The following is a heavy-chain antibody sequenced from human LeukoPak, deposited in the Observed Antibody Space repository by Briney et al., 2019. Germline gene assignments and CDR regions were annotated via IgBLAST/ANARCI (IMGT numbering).Heavy chain of an antibody. D-gene: IGHD4-17*01. Sequence: GGSLRLSCAASGFTFSSYAMSWVRQAPGKGLEWVSAISGSGGSTYYADSVKGRFTISRDNSKNTLYLQMNSLRAEDTAVYYCAKPISAGDLYYYDYWGQGTLVTVSS. CDR3: AKPISAGDLYYYDY. J-gene: IGHJ4*02. V-gene: IGHV3-23*01. CDR2: ISGSGGST. CDR1: GFTFSSYA.